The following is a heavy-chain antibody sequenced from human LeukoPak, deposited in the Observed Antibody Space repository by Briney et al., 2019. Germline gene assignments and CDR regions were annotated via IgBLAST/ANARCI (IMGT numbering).Heavy chain of an antibody. D-gene: IGHD6-13*01. J-gene: IGHJ5*02. CDR3: ARDAPQVPAAGVLAS. Sequence: GGSLRLSCAASGFTVSDNYMSWVRQVPGKGLEWVSVMYSGGDTYYADSVKGRFTFSRDISKNTLYLQMNGLRTEDTAMYYCARDAPQVPAAGVLASWGQGTLVTVSS. CDR2: MYSGGDT. CDR1: GFTVSDNY. V-gene: IGHV3-53*01.